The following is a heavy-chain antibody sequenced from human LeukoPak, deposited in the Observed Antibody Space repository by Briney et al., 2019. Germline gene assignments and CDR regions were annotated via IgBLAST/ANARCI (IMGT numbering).Heavy chain of an antibody. CDR3: AREDIAAAHSI. V-gene: IGHV4-61*02. Sequence: SETLSLTCTVYGGSISSGSYYWSWIRQPAGKGLEWIGRIYTRGNTNYNPSLKSRVTISVDKSKNQFSLKLSSVTAADTALYYCAREDIAAAHSIWGQGTMVTVPS. CDR2: IYTRGNT. J-gene: IGHJ3*02. CDR1: GGSISSGSYY. D-gene: IGHD6-13*01.